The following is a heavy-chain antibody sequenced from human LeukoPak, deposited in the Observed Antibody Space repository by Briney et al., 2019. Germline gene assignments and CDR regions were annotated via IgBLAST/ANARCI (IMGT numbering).Heavy chain of an antibody. CDR1: GGTFSSYA. D-gene: IGHD3-3*01. CDR2: IIPIFGTA. J-gene: IGHJ4*02. V-gene: IGHV1-69*01. CDR3: ALRITIFGVVPVY. Sequence: ASVKVSCKASGGTFSSYAISWVRQAPGQGLEWMGGIIPIFGTANYAQKFQGRVTITADESTSTAYMELSSLRSEDTAAYYCALRITIFGVVPVYWGQGTLVTVSS.